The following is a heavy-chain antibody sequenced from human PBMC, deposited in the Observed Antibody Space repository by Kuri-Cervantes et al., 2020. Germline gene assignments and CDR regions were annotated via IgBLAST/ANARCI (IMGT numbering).Heavy chain of an antibody. CDR3: ARDSRLLWFGELFAYYGMDV. CDR1: GGSISSSSYY. Sequence: GSLRLSCTVSGGSISSSSYYWGWIRQPPGKGLEWIGSIYYSGSTNYNPSLKSRVTMSVDTSKNQFSLKLSSVTAADTAVYYCARDSRLLWFGELFAYYGMDVWGQGTTVTVSS. CDR2: IYYSGST. D-gene: IGHD3-10*01. V-gene: IGHV4-39*07. J-gene: IGHJ6*02.